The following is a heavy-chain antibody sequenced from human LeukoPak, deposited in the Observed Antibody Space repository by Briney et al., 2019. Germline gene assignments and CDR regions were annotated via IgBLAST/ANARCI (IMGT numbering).Heavy chain of an antibody. J-gene: IGHJ4*02. CDR1: GYTFTSYD. V-gene: IGHV1-8*01. D-gene: IGHD2-15*01. CDR3: ARAGGYCGRISCPYYFDY. CDR2: MNPNSGNT. Sequence: PSVRVSCKASGYTFTSYDINWVRQATGQGLEWMGWMNPNSGNTGYAQKFQGRVTMTRNTSISTAYMELSSLRSEDTAVYYCARAGGYCGRISCPYYFDYWGQGSLVAVSS.